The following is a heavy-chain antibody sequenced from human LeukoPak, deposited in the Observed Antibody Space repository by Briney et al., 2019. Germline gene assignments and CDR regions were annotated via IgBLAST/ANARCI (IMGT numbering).Heavy chain of an antibody. CDR1: GGSLSSGSVSYY. CDR3: ARGREYGDFFDY. CDR2: IFSSGNT. J-gene: IGHJ4*02. D-gene: IGHD4-17*01. V-gene: IGHV4-61*02. Sequence: PSETLSLTCSVSGGSLSSGSVSYYWSWIRQPAGKGLEWIGRIFSSGNTNYNPSLKSRVTISVDTSKNQFSLGLTSVTAADTAVYYCARGREYGDFFDYWGQGTLVTVSS.